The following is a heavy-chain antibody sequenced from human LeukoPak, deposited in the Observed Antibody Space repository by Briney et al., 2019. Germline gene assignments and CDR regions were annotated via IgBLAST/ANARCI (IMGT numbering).Heavy chain of an antibody. J-gene: IGHJ6*02. Sequence: GGSLRLSCAASGFTFSSYGMPWVRQAPGKGLEWVAFIRYDGSNKYYADSVNGRFTISRDNSKNTLYLQMNSLRAEDTAVYYCAKDGGYYYGMDVWGQGTTVTVSS. CDR3: AKDGGYYYGMDV. CDR1: GFTFSSYG. V-gene: IGHV3-30*02. CDR2: IRYDGSNK.